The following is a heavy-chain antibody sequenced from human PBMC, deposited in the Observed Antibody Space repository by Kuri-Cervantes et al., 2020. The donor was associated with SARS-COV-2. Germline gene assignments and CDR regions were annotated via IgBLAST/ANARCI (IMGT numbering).Heavy chain of an antibody. CDR3: ARDWAPGVAAREFDY. V-gene: IGHV3-11*06. J-gene: IGHJ4*02. CDR1: GGSVNSYD. CDR2: ISSSSSYT. Sequence: LSLTCTVFGGSVNSYDWTWIRKAPGKGLEWVSYISSSSSYTNYEDSVKGRFTISRDNAKNSLYLQMDSLRAEDTAVYYCARDWAPGVAAREFDYWGQGTLVTVSS. D-gene: IGHD6-6*01.